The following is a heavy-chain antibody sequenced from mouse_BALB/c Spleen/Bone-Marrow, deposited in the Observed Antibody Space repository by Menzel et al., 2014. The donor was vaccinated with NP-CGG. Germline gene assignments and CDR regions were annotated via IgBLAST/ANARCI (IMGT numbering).Heavy chain of an antibody. J-gene: IGHJ4*01. CDR2: INPSNGGT. CDR1: GYTFTNYY. CDR3: TRLPH. D-gene: IGHD5-1*01. Sequence: QVQLQQSGAELVKPAASVKLSCRASGYTFTNYYMYWVKQRPGQGLEWIGEINPSNGGTNFNEKFKSKATLTVDKSSSTAYMQLSSLTSEDSAVYYCTRLPHWGQGTSITVSS. V-gene: IGHV1S81*02.